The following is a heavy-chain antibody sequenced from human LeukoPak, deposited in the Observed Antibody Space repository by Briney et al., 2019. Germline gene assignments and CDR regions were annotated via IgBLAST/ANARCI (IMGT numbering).Heavy chain of an antibody. Sequence: SETLSLTCTVSGGSISSSSYYWGWIRQPPGKGLEWIGSIYYSGSTYYNPSLKSRVTISVDTSKNQFSLKLSSVTAADTAVYYCASPIPGAFDNWGQGTMVTVSS. J-gene: IGHJ3*02. CDR1: GGSISSSSYY. CDR2: IYYSGST. D-gene: IGHD3-10*01. V-gene: IGHV4-39*01. CDR3: ASPIPGAFDN.